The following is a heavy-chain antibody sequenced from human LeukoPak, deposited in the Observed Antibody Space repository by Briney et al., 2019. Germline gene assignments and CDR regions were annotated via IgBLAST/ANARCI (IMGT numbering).Heavy chain of an antibody. Sequence: SETLSLTCTVSGGSISSYYWSWIRQPPGKGLEWIGYICYSGSTNYNPSLKSRVTISVDTSKNQFSLKLSSVTAADAAVYYCARDRSVRGYSYGYAEIWGQGTLVTVSS. J-gene: IGHJ4*02. CDR3: ARDRSVRGYSYGYAEI. V-gene: IGHV4-59*01. D-gene: IGHD5-18*01. CDR1: GGSISSYY. CDR2: ICYSGST.